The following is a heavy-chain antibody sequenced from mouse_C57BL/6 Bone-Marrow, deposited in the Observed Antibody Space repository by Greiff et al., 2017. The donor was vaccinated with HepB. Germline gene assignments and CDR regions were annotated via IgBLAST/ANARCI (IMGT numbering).Heavy chain of an antibody. V-gene: IGHV5-9-1*02. CDR3: TRSTMIHVAMDY. Sequence: EVMLVESGEGLVKPGGSLKLSCAASGFTFSSYAMSWVRQTPEKRLEWVAYISSGGDYIYYADTVKGRFTISRDNARNTLYLQMSSLKSEDTAMYYCTRSTMIHVAMDYWGQGTSVTVSS. CDR1: GFTFSSYA. CDR2: ISSGGDYI. D-gene: IGHD2-4*01. J-gene: IGHJ4*01.